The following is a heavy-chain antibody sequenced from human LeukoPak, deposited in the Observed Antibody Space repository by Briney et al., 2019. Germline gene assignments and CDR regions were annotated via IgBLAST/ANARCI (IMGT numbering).Heavy chain of an antibody. CDR1: GFPFTRFC. Sequence: NAGGSLRLSCAVSGFPFTRFCMSWIRQAPGKGLEWISYIGLSGSPLDYADSVRGRFTISRDNAKNSLYLELNSLRAEDTAVYYCARKDFSSGSFSYWGRGTLVTVSS. CDR2: IGLSGSPL. CDR3: ARKDFSSGSFSY. J-gene: IGHJ4*02. D-gene: IGHD3-22*01. V-gene: IGHV3-11*04.